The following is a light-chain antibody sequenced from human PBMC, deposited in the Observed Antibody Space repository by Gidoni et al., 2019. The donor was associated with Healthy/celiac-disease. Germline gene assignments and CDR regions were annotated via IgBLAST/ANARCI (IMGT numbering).Light chain of an antibody. J-gene: IGKJ1*01. Sequence: DIQMTQSPSSLSASVGDRVTITCRASQSISRYLNLYQQKPGKAPNLLIYAASSLQSGVPSRFSGSGSGTDFTLTISSLQPEDFATYYCQQSYSTPRTFGQETKVEIK. CDR2: AAS. CDR1: QSISRY. CDR3: QQSYSTPRT. V-gene: IGKV1-39*01.